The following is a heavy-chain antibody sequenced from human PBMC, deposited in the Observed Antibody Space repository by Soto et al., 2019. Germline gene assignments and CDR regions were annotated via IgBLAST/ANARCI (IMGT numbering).Heavy chain of an antibody. D-gene: IGHD2-2*01. Sequence: QITLKESGPTLVKPTQTLTLTCTFSGFSLSTSGVGVGWIRQPPGKALQWLALIYWDDDKRYSPSLKSRLTITKYTSKIQVVRTMTNIDPVDTATYYCAHSFSIVVVPAATPELFDYWGQGTLVTVSS. J-gene: IGHJ4*02. CDR3: AHSFSIVVVPAATPELFDY. CDR1: GFSLSTSGVG. CDR2: IYWDDDK. V-gene: IGHV2-5*02.